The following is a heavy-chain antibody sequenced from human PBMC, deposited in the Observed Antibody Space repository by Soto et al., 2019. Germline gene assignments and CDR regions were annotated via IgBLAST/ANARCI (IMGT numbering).Heavy chain of an antibody. D-gene: IGHD2-8*01. CDR1: GYTFSSYD. V-gene: IGHV1-8*01. Sequence: QVQLVQSGAEVKKPGASVKVSCKASGYTFSSYDINWVRQATGQGLEWMGWMKPTSGNTGYAQKFQGRVTMTMDTSISTAYVELSSLRAEGTAVYYCVRSGYCLNGVCYCGDVDYWGQGTLVTVSS. CDR2: MKPTSGNT. CDR3: VRSGYCLNGVCYCGDVDY. J-gene: IGHJ4*02.